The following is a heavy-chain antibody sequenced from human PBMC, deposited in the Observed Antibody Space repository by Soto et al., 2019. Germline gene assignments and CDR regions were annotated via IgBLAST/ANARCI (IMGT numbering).Heavy chain of an antibody. D-gene: IGHD6-13*01. CDR1: GFTFSSYA. V-gene: IGHV3-23*01. Sequence: GGSLRLSCAASGFTFSSYAMSWVRQAPGKGLEWVSAIRDSGDSTYYADFVRGRFTISRDNSKNTLYMQMNSLRAEDTAVYYCAKDPWGQQLEPPDYWGQGTLVTSPQ. CDR2: IRDSGDST. CDR3: AKDPWGQQLEPPDY. J-gene: IGHJ4*02.